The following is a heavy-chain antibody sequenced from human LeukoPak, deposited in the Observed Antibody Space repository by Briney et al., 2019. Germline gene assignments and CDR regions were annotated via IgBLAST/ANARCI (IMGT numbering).Heavy chain of an antibody. CDR3: ARGGGTVTTRASGRFDY. J-gene: IGHJ4*02. CDR2: IYSGGST. V-gene: IGHV3-53*01. CDR1: GFTVSTNY. Sequence: PGGSLRLSCAASGFTVSTNYMTWVRQAPGKGLEWVSVIYSGGSTYYSDSVKGRFTISRENAKNSLYLQMNSLRAEDTAVYYCARGGGTVTTRASGRFDYWGQGTLVTVSS. D-gene: IGHD4-11*01.